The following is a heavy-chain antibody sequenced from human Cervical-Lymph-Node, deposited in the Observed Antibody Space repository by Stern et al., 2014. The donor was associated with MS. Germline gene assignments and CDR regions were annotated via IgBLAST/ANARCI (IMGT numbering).Heavy chain of an antibody. CDR3: AKDISERHYYFDS. CDR1: EFTCDDCA. V-gene: IGHV3-9*01. J-gene: IGHJ4*02. CDR2: ISWNSNNI. Sequence: VQLVVSGGGSVQPGRPLRLPCAASEFTCDDCAMHWVRQSPAKVPELVSGISWNSNNIGYADSVRVRFTISRDNAKNSLYLQMNGLRPEDTALYYCAKDISERHYYFDSWGEGTLVTVSS. D-gene: IGHD3-16*02.